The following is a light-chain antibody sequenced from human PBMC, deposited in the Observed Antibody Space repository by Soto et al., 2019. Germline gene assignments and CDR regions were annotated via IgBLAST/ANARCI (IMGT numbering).Light chain of an antibody. CDR3: QQSYSSPLYT. Sequence: DIQMTQSPSSLSASVGDRVTITCRASQTISTYLNWYQQKPGKGPKLLIYGASSLQSGVPSRFSGSGSGTDFTLTISSVQPEDFATYFCQQSYSSPLYTFGQGTKLEI. CDR1: QTISTY. V-gene: IGKV1-39*01. CDR2: GAS. J-gene: IGKJ2*01.